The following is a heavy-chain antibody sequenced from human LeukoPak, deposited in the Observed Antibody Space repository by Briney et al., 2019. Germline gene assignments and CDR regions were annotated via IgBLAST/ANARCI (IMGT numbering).Heavy chain of an antibody. CDR3: ARMVGADKGWFDP. D-gene: IGHD1-26*01. CDR2: IIPILGIA. V-gene: IGHV1-69*04. Sequence: ASVKVSCKASGGTFSSYAISWVRQAPGQGLEWMGRIIPILGIANYAQKFQGRVTITADKSTSTAYMELSSLRSEDTAVYYCARMVGADKGWFDPWGQGTLVTVSS. J-gene: IGHJ5*02. CDR1: GGTFSSYA.